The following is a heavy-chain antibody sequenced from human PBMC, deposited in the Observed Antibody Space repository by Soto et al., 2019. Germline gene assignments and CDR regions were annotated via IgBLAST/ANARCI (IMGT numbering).Heavy chain of an antibody. D-gene: IGHD3-3*01. CDR1: GGSFSGYY. V-gene: IGHV4-34*01. CDR3: ARAGITIFGVLVYYYYGIDV. Sequence: SETLCLTWAVYGGSFSGYYWRWVRQRPGMGLGWIGEINHSGSTNYNPSLKSRVTISVDTSKNQFSLKLSSVTAADTAVYYCARAGITIFGVLVYYYYGIDVWGQGTTVTVSS. CDR2: INHSGST. J-gene: IGHJ6*02.